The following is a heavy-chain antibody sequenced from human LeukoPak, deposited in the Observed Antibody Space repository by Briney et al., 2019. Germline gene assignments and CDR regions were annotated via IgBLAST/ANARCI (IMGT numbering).Heavy chain of an antibody. CDR3: AKKRTLSLWSSGVYYFDY. J-gene: IGHJ4*02. CDR2: IGGSGGST. V-gene: IGHV3-23*01. Sequence: GGSLRLSCAASRFTFSNYAMSWVRQAPGKGLEWVSAIGGSGGSTYYADSVKGRFTISRDNSKNTLYLQMNSLRAEDTAVYYCAKKRTLSLWSSGVYYFDYWGQGTLVTVSS. D-gene: IGHD1-26*01. CDR1: RFTFSNYA.